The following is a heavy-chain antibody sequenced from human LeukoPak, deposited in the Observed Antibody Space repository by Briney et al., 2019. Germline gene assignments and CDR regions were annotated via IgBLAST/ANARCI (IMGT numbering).Heavy chain of an antibody. D-gene: IGHD6-19*01. V-gene: IGHV3-23*01. CDR1: GFTFSGYA. CDR3: ARELRIAVAGTKDY. Sequence: GGSLRLSCAASGFTFSGYAMSWVRQAPGKGLEWVSGISGSGTSAYYADSVKGRFTISRDNSKNTLYLQMNSLRAEDTALYYCARELRIAVAGTKDYWGQGTLVTVSS. CDR2: ISGSGTSA. J-gene: IGHJ4*02.